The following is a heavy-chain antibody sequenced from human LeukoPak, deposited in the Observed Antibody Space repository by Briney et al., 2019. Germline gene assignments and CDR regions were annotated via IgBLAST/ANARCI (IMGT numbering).Heavy chain of an antibody. CDR3: ARPNCGGDCYPVNDAFDI. J-gene: IGHJ3*02. D-gene: IGHD2-21*02. Sequence: GASLKISCKGSGYSFTSYWIGWVRPMPGKGLEWMGIIYPGDSDTRYSPSFQGQVTITADKSISTAYLQWSSLKASDTAMYYCARPNCGGDCYPVNDAFDIWGQGTMVTVSS. V-gene: IGHV5-51*01. CDR1: GYSFTSYW. CDR2: IYPGDSDT.